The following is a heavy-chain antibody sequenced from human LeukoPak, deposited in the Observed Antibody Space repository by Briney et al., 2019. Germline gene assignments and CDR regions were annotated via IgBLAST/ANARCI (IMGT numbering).Heavy chain of an antibody. D-gene: IGHD4-11*01. Sequence: SETLSLTCTVSGGSISSSSYYWGWIRQPPGKGLEWIGSIYYSGSTYYNPSLKSRVTISVDTSKNQFSLKLSSVTAADTAVYYCARARRLQGNDYWGQGTLVTVSS. CDR1: GGSISSSSYY. CDR3: ARARRLQGNDY. V-gene: IGHV4-39*07. J-gene: IGHJ4*02. CDR2: IYYSGST.